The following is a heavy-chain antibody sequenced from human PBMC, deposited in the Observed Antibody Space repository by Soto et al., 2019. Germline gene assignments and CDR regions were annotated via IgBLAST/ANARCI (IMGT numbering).Heavy chain of an antibody. CDR1: GGTFSSYA. Sequence: RASVKVSCKASGGTFSSYAISWVRQAPGQGLEWMGGIIPIFGTANYAQKFQGRVTITADESTSTAYMELSSLRSEDTAVYYCARGINCSGGSCYGWFDPWGQGTLVTVSS. CDR2: IIPIFGTA. D-gene: IGHD2-15*01. CDR3: ARGINCSGGSCYGWFDP. V-gene: IGHV1-69*13. J-gene: IGHJ5*02.